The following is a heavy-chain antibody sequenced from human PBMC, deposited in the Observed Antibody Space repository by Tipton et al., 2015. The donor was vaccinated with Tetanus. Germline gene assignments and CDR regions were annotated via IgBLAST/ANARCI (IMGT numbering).Heavy chain of an antibody. CDR1: GFTFSNAW. D-gene: IGHD5-24*01. V-gene: IGHV3-15*01. Sequence: SLRLSCAASGFTFSNAWMNWVRQAPGKGLEWVSHIKSKTDGGTTDYAAPVKGRFTISRDDSKNTLYLQMNSLKTEDTAVYHCTTDDGYLSWGQGTLVTVSS. CDR2: IKSKTDGGTT. J-gene: IGHJ5*02. CDR3: TTDDGYLS.